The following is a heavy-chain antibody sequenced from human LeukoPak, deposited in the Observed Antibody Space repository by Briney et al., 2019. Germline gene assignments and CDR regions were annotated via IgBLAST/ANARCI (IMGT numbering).Heavy chain of an antibody. V-gene: IGHV1-69*02. D-gene: IGHD2-8*02. CDR3: ARIRGTESGLSHFDS. CDR1: GGTLSSYP. J-gene: IGHJ4*02. Sequence: ASVKVSCKASGGTLSSYPICWVRQAPGQGLEWMGRTIPVLGIANYAQTFQGRVTITADKSSSTAYMELSSLRSEDTAVYYCARIRGTESGLSHFDSWGPGTLVSVSS. CDR2: TIPVLGIA.